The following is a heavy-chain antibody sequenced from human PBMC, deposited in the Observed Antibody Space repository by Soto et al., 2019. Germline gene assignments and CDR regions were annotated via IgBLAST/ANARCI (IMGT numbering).Heavy chain of an antibody. Sequence: SVKVSCKASGGTFSSYAISWARQAPGQGLEWMGGIIPIFGTANYAQKFQGRVTITADESTSTAYMELSSLRSEDTAVYYCAGLTPYYDSSGSPWGQGTMVTVSS. CDR1: GGTFSSYA. D-gene: IGHD3-22*01. V-gene: IGHV1-69*13. CDR2: IIPIFGTA. J-gene: IGHJ3*01. CDR3: AGLTPYYDSSGSP.